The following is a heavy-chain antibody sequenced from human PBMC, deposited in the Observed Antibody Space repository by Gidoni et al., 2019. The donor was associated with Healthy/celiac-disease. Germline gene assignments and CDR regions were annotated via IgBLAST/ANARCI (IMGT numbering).Heavy chain of an antibody. J-gene: IGHJ3*02. CDR1: GFPFSSYG. CDR3: ARWSGYASDAFDI. Sequence: QVQLVESGGGVVQPGRSLRLSCAASGFPFSSYGMHWVRPAPGKGLEWVAVIWYDGSNKYYADSVKGRFTISRDNSKNTLYLQMNSLRAEDTAVYYCARWSGYASDAFDIWGQGTMVTVSS. D-gene: IGHD3-3*01. V-gene: IGHV3-33*01. CDR2: IWYDGSNK.